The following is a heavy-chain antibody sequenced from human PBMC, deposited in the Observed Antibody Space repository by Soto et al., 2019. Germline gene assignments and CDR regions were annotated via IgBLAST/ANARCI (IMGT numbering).Heavy chain of an antibody. CDR1: GCTFSSYE. D-gene: IGHD2-2*01. CDR2: ISTTGSTI. V-gene: IGHV3-48*03. CDR3: AREHGYQVHSLYNWFDP. J-gene: IGHJ5*02. Sequence: PGGYLRLSCTASGCTFSSYEINWVRQAPGKQPDWASYISTTGSTIYYADSVRGRFTLARDNAKNSLYLQMHSLRADDTAVYSCAREHGYQVHSLYNWFDPWGQGPLVTVFS.